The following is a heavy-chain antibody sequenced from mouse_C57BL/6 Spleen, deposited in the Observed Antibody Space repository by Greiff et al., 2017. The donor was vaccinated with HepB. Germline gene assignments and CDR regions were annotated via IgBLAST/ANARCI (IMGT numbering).Heavy chain of an antibody. Sequence: EVKLVESGGGLVKPGGSLKLSCAASGFTFSSYAMSWVRQTPEKRLEWVATISDGGSYTYYPDNVKGRFTISRDNAKNNLYLQMSHLKSEDTAMYYCAREDDYAFDYWGQGTTLTVSS. J-gene: IGHJ2*01. V-gene: IGHV5-4*01. CDR2: ISDGGSYT. D-gene: IGHD2-4*01. CDR1: GFTFSSYA. CDR3: AREDDYAFDY.